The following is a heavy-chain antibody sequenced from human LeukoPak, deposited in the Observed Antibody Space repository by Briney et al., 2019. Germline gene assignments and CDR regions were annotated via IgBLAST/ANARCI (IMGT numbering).Heavy chain of an antibody. CDR1: GFTFNTYN. D-gene: IGHD6-13*01. CDR2: ISGSSDII. Sequence: GGSLRLSCAASGFTFNTYNMNWVRQAPGKGLEWISYISGSSDIIYYADSVKGRFTISRDNAKNSVFLQINSLRDEDTAVYYCAKVLYYGQQLLRNYFDYWGQGTLVTVSS. J-gene: IGHJ4*02. V-gene: IGHV3-48*02. CDR3: AKVLYYGQQLLRNYFDY.